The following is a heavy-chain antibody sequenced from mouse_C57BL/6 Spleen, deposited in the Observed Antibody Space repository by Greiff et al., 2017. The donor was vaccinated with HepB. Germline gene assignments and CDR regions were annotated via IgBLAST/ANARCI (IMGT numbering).Heavy chain of an antibody. CDR2: IYPGDGDT. CDR3: ARKEGSRPFAY. D-gene: IGHD1-1*01. Sequence: QVQLQQSGPELVKPGASVKISCKASGYAFSSSWMNWVKQRPGKGLEWIGRIYPGDGDTNYNGKFKGKATLTADKSSSTAYIQLSSLTSEDSAVYFCARKEGSRPFAYWGQGTLVTVSA. J-gene: IGHJ3*01. CDR1: GYAFSSSW. V-gene: IGHV1-82*01.